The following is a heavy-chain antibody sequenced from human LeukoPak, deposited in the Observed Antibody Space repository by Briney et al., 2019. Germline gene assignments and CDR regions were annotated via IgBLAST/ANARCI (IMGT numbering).Heavy chain of an antibody. J-gene: IGHJ4*02. CDR3: AKDPY. CDR1: GFTFSSYG. CDR2: ISYDGSNK. V-gene: IGHV3-30*18. Sequence: AGRSLRLSCAASGFTFSSYGMHWVRQAPGKGLEWVAVISYDGSNKYYADSVKGRFTISRDNSKNTLYLQMNSLRAEDTAVYYCAKDPYWGQGTLVTVSS.